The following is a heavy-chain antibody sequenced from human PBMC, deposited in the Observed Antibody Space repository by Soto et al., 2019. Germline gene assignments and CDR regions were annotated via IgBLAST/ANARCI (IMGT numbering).Heavy chain of an antibody. J-gene: IGHJ4*02. CDR2: ISGSGNTI. CDR3: ARDRQQWLVIDS. Sequence: GGSLRLSCAASGFTFRSYSMNWVRQAPGKGLEWVSYISGSGNTIYYADSVKGRFTISRDNANNSLYLQMNSLRVEDTAVYYCARDRQQWLVIDSWGQGTLVTVSS. V-gene: IGHV3-48*01. D-gene: IGHD6-19*01. CDR1: GFTFRSYS.